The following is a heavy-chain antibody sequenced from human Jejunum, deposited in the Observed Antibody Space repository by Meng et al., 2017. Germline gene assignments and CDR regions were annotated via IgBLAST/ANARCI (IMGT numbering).Heavy chain of an antibody. J-gene: IGHJ4*02. CDR2: VFHSGTP. D-gene: IGHD2-21*01. V-gene: IGHV4-4*02. Sequence: VQLQESGPGLVKPSGTLSLTCAVSGGSITSTKWWSWVRQTPGKGLEWIGEVFHSGTPNYNPSLMSRLTMSVDKSKNQFSLNLTSVTAADTAVYYCASRPVGIRTYYFDCWGQGTLVTVSS. CDR3: ASRPVGIRTYYFDC. CDR1: GGSITSTKW.